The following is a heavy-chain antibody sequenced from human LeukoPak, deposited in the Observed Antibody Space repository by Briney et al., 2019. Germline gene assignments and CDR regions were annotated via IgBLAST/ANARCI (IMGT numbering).Heavy chain of an antibody. CDR3: ARTAEDIVVVPAAYTHYYYGMDV. J-gene: IGHJ6*02. CDR2: IIPIFGIA. Sequence: SVKVSCKASGGTFSSYAISWVRQAPGQGLEWMGRIIPIFGIANHAQKFQGRVTITADKSTSTAYMELSSLRSEDTAVYYCARTAEDIVVVPAAYTHYYYGMDVWGQGTTVTVSS. CDR1: GGTFSSYA. D-gene: IGHD2-2*01. V-gene: IGHV1-69*04.